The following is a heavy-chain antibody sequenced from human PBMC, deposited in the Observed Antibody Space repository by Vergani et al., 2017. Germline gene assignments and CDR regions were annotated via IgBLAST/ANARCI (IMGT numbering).Heavy chain of an antibody. CDR2: ISSSSYI. J-gene: IGHJ6*02. V-gene: IGHV3-21*01. CDR3: ARRYFDFLDYYYGMDV. CDR1: GFTFSSYS. Sequence: EVQLVESGGGLVKPGGSLRLSCAASGFTFSSYSMHWFRQAPGKGLEWVSSISSSSYIYYADSEKGRFTISRDNAKNSLYLQMNSLRAEDTAVFYCARRYFDFLDYYYGMDVWGQGTTVTVSS. D-gene: IGHD3-9*01.